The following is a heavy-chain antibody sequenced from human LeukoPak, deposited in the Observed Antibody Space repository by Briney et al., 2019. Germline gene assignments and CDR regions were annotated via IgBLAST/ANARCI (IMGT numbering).Heavy chain of an antibody. J-gene: IGHJ4*02. CDR3: ARDLKGGSYRNFDY. Sequence: PGGSLRLSCAASGFTFSSYWMHWVRQAPGKGLGWVSRINSDGSSTSYADSVKGRFTISRDNAKNTLYLQMNSLRADDTAVYYCARDLKGGSYRNFDYWGQGTLVTVSS. CDR1: GFTFSSYW. CDR2: INSDGSST. D-gene: IGHD2-15*01. V-gene: IGHV3-74*01.